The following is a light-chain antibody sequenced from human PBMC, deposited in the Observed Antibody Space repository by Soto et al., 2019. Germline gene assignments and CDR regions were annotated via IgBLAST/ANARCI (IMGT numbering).Light chain of an antibody. V-gene: IGKV1-9*01. J-gene: IGKJ5*01. CDR3: QQLFDSPIT. Sequence: QLSRCPSFLPPNLGESVTITCWASQVISTSLARYPVKPETAPKLLIYAASTLESGGPSRFSATVSGTEFSLTITSLQPEDFATYYCQQLFDSPITFGQATRP. CDR1: QVISTS. CDR2: AAS.